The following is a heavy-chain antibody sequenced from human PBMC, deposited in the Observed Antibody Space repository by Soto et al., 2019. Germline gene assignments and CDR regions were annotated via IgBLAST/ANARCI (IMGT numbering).Heavy chain of an antibody. CDR3: ARESVVVVAATNWFDP. CDR1: GDSVSSNSAA. D-gene: IGHD2-15*01. J-gene: IGHJ5*02. V-gene: IGHV6-1*01. Sequence: TSETLSLTCAISGDSVSSNSAAWNWIRQSPSRGLEWLGRTYYRSKWYNDYAVSVKSRITINPDTSKNQFSLQLNSVTPEDTAVYYCARESVVVVAATNWFDPWGQGTLVTVSS. CDR2: TYYRSKWYN.